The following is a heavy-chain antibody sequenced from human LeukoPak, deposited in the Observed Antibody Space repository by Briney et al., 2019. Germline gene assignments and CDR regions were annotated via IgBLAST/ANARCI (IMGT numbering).Heavy chain of an antibody. V-gene: IGHV3-33*01. Sequence: PGGSLRLSCAASGFTFSSYGMHWVRQAPGKGLEWVAVIWYDGSNKYYADSVKGRFTISRDNSKNTLYLQMNSLRAEDTAVYYCASALDYYDSRDTDYWGQGTLVTVSS. CDR1: GFTFSSYG. J-gene: IGHJ4*02. CDR3: ASALDYYDSRDTDY. D-gene: IGHD3-22*01. CDR2: IWYDGSNK.